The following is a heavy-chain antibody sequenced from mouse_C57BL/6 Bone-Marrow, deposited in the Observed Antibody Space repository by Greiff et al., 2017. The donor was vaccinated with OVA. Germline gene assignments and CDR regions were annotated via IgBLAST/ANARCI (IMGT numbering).Heavy chain of an antibody. CDR1: GFTFSDYG. Sequence: EVKLQESGGGLVKPGGSLKLSCAASGFTFSDYGMHWVRQAPEKGLEWVAYISSGSSTIYYADTVKGRFTISRDNAKNTLFLQMTSLRSEDTAMYYCAREIYYDYDGPWFAYWGQGTLVTVSA. CDR2: ISSGSSTI. V-gene: IGHV5-17*01. J-gene: IGHJ3*01. D-gene: IGHD2-4*01. CDR3: AREIYYDYDGPWFAY.